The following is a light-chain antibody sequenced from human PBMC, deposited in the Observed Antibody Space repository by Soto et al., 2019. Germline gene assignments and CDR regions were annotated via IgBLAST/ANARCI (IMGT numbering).Light chain of an antibody. CDR1: NIGSKS. Sequence: SYELTQSPSISVAPGQTARLTCGGDNIGSKSVHWYQQKPGQAPVLVIYYDNDRPSGIPDRFSGSNSGNTATLTINRVEAGGEADYYCQVWNDSGDHAIFGGGTKLTVL. CDR2: YDN. J-gene: IGLJ2*01. CDR3: QVWNDSGDHAI. V-gene: IGLV3-21*04.